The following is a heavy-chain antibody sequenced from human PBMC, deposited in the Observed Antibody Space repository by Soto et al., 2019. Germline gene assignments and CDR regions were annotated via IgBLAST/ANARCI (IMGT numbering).Heavy chain of an antibody. CDR1: GFTFSSYN. Sequence: EVQLVESGGGLVQPGGSLRLSCAASGFTFSSYNMNWVRQAPGKGLEWISDISLSSSTIFYADSVKGRFNISRDNAKKSMYLQMNSLRAEDTAVYYCAEDSRNYYYYMDVWGKGTTVTVSS. J-gene: IGHJ6*03. CDR2: ISLSSSTI. CDR3: AEDSRNYYYYMDV. V-gene: IGHV3-48*01.